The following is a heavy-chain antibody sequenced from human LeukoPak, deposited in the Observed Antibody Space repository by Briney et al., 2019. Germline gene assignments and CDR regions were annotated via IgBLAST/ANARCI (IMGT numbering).Heavy chain of an antibody. CDR2: IYYSGST. Sequence: PSETLSLTCAVYGGSFSGYYWSWVRQPPGKGLEWIGYIYYSGSTNYNPSLKSRVTISADTSKNQFSLKLSSVTAADTAVYYCARRNSGSYYPFDYWGQGTLVTVSS. CDR3: ARRNSGSYYPFDY. J-gene: IGHJ4*02. D-gene: IGHD1-26*01. CDR1: GGSFSGYY. V-gene: IGHV4-59*08.